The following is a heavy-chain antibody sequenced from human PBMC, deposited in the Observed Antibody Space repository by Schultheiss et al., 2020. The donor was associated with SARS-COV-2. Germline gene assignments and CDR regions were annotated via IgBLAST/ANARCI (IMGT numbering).Heavy chain of an antibody. J-gene: IGHJ4*02. V-gene: IGHV3-11*06. CDR1: GFTFSDYP. CDR2: ISSSSGYT. CDR3: VREFSGYQYFDY. Sequence: GGSLRLSCEDSGFTFSDYPMTWIRQAPGKGLEWVSSISSSSGYTIYADSVKGRFTISRDNAKNSLNLQMNSLRAEDTAVYHCVREFSGYQYFDYWGQGTLVTVSS. D-gene: IGHD3-22*01.